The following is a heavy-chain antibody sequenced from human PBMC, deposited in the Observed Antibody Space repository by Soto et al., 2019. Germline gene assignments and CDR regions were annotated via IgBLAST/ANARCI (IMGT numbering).Heavy chain of an antibody. V-gene: IGHV1-46*03. CDR2: INPSGGST. Sequence: QQYTGQGLEWTGIINPSGGSTSYAQKFQGRVTMTRDTSTSTVYMELSSLRSEDTAVYYCARGQSIGEDAFDIWGQGTIVTVSS. J-gene: IGHJ3*02. CDR3: ARGQSIGEDAFDI. D-gene: IGHD1-26*01.